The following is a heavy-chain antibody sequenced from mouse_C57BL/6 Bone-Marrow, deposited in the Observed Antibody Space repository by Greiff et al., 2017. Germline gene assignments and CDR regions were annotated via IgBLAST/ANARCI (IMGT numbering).Heavy chain of an antibody. CDR2: IYPRSGNT. V-gene: IGHV1-81*01. CDR3: ASVIYCGYHGVDLYAMDY. CDR1: GYTFTSYG. Sequence: VQLQQSGAELARPGASVKLSCKASGYTFTSYGISWVKQRTGQGLEWIGEIYPRSGNTYYNEKFKGKATLTADKSSSTAYMELRSLTSEDSAVYFCASVIYCGYHGVDLYAMDYWGQGTSVTVSS. J-gene: IGHJ4*01. D-gene: IGHD2-2*01.